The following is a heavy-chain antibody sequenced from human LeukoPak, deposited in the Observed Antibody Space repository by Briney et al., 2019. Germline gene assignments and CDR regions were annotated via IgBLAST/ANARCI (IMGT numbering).Heavy chain of an antibody. CDR3: AKARTRGYSYGSFDY. D-gene: IGHD5-18*01. V-gene: IGHV3-73*01. Sequence: GGSLRLSCAASGFTFSGSAMHWVRQASGKGLEWVGRIRSKANSYATAYAASVKGRFTISRDNSKNTLYLQMNSLRTEDTAVYYCAKARTRGYSYGSFDYWGQGTLVTVSS. J-gene: IGHJ4*02. CDR1: GFTFSGSA. CDR2: IRSKANSYAT.